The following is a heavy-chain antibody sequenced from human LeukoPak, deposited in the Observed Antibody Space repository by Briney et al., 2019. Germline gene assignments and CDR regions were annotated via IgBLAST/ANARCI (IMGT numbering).Heavy chain of an antibody. CDR1: GGSISSSSYY. Sequence: SETLSLTCTVSGGSISSSSYYWGWIRQPPGKGLEWIGRIYYSESTYYNPSLKRRVTISVDTSKNQFSLKLSSVTAADTAVYYCARDQSAGTEYFQHWGQGTLVTVSS. J-gene: IGHJ1*01. CDR2: IYYSEST. D-gene: IGHD6-13*01. CDR3: ARDQSAGTEYFQH. V-gene: IGHV4-39*07.